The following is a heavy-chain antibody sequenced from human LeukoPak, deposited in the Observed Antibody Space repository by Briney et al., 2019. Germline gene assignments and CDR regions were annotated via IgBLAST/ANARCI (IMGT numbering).Heavy chain of an antibody. Sequence: PGGSLRLSCAASGFAFNKYWMSWVRQAPGKGLEWVANIKEDGSEKYYVDSVKGRFTISRDNAKNSLYLQMNSLRAEDTAVYYCAREKESDFDYWGQGTLVTVSS. V-gene: IGHV3-7*03. J-gene: IGHJ4*02. CDR1: GFAFNKYW. CDR2: IKEDGSEK. D-gene: IGHD3-10*01. CDR3: AREKESDFDY.